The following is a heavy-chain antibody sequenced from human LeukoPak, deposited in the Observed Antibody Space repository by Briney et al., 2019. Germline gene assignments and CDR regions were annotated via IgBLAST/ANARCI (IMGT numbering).Heavy chain of an antibody. Sequence: SETLSLTCTVSGGSISSYYWSWIRQPPGKGLEWIGYIYYSGSTNYSPSLKSRVTISVDTSKNQFSLKLSSVTAADTAVYYCARHPSSGGSYYNFDYWGQGTLVTVSS. V-gene: IGHV4-59*08. CDR3: ARHPSSGGSYYNFDY. CDR1: GGSISSYY. J-gene: IGHJ4*02. D-gene: IGHD2-15*01. CDR2: IYYSGST.